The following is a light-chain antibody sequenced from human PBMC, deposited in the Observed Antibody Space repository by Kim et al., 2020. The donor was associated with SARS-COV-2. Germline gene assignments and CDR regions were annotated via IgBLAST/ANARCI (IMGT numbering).Light chain of an antibody. CDR1: QSVSSN. J-gene: IGKJ2*01. Sequence: VAPGERATLSCRASQSVSSNLAWYQQTPGQAPRLLIYGASTRATGIPARFSGSGSGTEFTLTISSLQSEDFAVYYCQQYNNWPMYTFGQGTKLEI. CDR2: GAS. V-gene: IGKV3-15*01. CDR3: QQYNNWPMYT.